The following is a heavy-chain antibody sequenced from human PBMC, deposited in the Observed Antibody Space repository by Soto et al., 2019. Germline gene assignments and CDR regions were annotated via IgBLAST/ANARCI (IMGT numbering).Heavy chain of an antibody. CDR1: GFPFGPST. Sequence: EVQLLESGGGLVQPGGSLTLSCGVSGFPFGPSTMSWVPQAPGKGLEWVSIISVSVGSTYYADSVQGRFTVSSAISDSTLFLHMTSLAGEATAVYFCAQGDVPDSRSNASVYDHWGRGVLLTVSS. CDR2: ISVSVGST. CDR3: AQGDVPDSRSNASVYDH. D-gene: IGHD2-21*02. V-gene: IGHV3-23*01. J-gene: IGHJ4*02.